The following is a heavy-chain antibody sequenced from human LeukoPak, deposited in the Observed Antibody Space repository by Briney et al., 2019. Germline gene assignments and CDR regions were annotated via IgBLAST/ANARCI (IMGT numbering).Heavy chain of an antibody. V-gene: IGHV4-39*01. D-gene: IGHD3-22*01. J-gene: IGHJ4*02. CDR2: IYYGGST. CDR1: GGSISTSSYY. Sequence: SETLSLTCTVSGGSISTSSYYWGWIRQPPGKGLEWLGSIYYGGSTYYNPSLKSRVTISVDTSKSQFSLKLTSVTAADTAIYYCARDTSGYYSFDYWGQGTLLTVSS. CDR3: ARDTSGYYSFDY.